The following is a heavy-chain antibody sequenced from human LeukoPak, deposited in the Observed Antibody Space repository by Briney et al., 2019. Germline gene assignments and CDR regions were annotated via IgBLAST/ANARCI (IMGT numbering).Heavy chain of an antibody. D-gene: IGHD2-15*01. V-gene: IGHV3-7*02. J-gene: IGHJ4*02. Sequence: GGSLRLSCATSGFTFSSYWMSWVRQAPGKGLEWVANIKQDGSEKYYVDSVKGRFTISRDNAKRSLYLQMNSLRAEDTAVYYCATTDCSGGSCYLPFDYWGQGTLVTVSS. CDR1: GFTFSSYW. CDR2: IKQDGSEK. CDR3: ATTDCSGGSCYLPFDY.